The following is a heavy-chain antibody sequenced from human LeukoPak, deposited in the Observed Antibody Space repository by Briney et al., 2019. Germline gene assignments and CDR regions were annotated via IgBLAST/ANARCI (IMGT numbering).Heavy chain of an antibody. V-gene: IGHV3-7*01. D-gene: IGHD3-10*01. CDR2: IKQDGSEK. CDR3: ARETYYYGSGLITYGMDV. Sequence: GGSLRLSCAASGFTFSRYWMSWVRQAPGKGLEWVANIKQDGSEKYYVDSVKGRFTISRDNAKNSLYLQMNSLRAEDTAVYYCARETYYYGSGLITYGMDVWGQGTTVTVSS. CDR1: GFTFSRYW. J-gene: IGHJ6*02.